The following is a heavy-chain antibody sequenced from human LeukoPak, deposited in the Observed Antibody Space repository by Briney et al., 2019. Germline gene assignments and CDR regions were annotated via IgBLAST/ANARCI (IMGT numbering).Heavy chain of an antibody. V-gene: IGHV3-23*01. CDR2: ISGSGGST. CDR3: AKSPRYSSSRYFDY. Sequence: GGSLRLSCAASGFTFSSYAMSWVRQAPGKGLEWASAISGSGGSTYYADSVKGRFTISRDNSKNTLYLQMNSLRAEDTAVYYCAKSPRYSSSRYFDYWGQGTLVTVSS. CDR1: GFTFSSYA. J-gene: IGHJ4*02. D-gene: IGHD6-13*01.